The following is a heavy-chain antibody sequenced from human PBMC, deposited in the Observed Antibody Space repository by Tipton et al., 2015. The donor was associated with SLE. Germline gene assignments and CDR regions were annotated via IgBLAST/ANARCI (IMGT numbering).Heavy chain of an antibody. CDR3: ARGHCSDGVCYGFGFFDY. J-gene: IGHJ4*02. CDR1: GGSIRSSRHF. V-gene: IGHV4-39*07. D-gene: IGHD2-8*01. CDR2: LYYSGNT. Sequence: LRLSCTVSGGSIRSSRHFWGWIRQPPGKGLEWIGVLYYSGNTYYNPSLKSPVTLSIDTSKNQFSLKMRSVTAAGTAVYFCARGHCSDGVCYGFGFFDYWGQGNLVTVSS.